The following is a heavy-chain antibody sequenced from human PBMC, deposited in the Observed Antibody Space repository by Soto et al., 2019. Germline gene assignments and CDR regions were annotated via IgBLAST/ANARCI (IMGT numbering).Heavy chain of an antibody. CDR1: GFTFRYYW. Sequence: EVQLVESGGGVVQPGESLRLSCAASGFTFRYYWMHWVRQAPGKGLVWVSRIHSDGSSTTYADSVKGRFTISRDNARNTLYLQMNSLRAEDTAVYYCARGDRGAFDLWGQGTVVTVSS. D-gene: IGHD1-26*01. V-gene: IGHV3-74*01. CDR3: ARGDRGAFDL. CDR2: IHSDGSST. J-gene: IGHJ3*01.